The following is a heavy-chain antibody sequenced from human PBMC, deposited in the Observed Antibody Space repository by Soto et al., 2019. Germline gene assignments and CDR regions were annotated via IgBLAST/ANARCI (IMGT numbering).Heavy chain of an antibody. D-gene: IGHD2-15*01. Sequence: GGSLRLSCAASGFTFSSYAMSWVRQAPGKGLEWVSAISGSGGSTYYADSVKGRFTISRDNSKNTLYLQMNSLRAEDTAVYYCAKDVGKGCSGGSCYPFDYWGQGTLVTVSS. J-gene: IGHJ4*02. CDR1: GFTFSSYA. CDR3: AKDVGKGCSGGSCYPFDY. CDR2: ISGSGGST. V-gene: IGHV3-23*01.